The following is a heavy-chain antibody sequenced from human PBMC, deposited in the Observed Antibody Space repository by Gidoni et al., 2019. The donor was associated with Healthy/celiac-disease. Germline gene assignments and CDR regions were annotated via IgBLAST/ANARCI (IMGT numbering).Heavy chain of an antibody. CDR2: IYHSGST. CDR3: ARECSSTSCYVGYGMDV. D-gene: IGHD2-2*01. V-gene: IGHV4-4*02. CDR1: GGSLSSSNW. J-gene: IGHJ6*02. Sequence: QVQLQESGPGLVKPSATLSLTCAASGGSLSSSNWWSWVRQPQGKGLEWIGEIYHSGSTNYNPSLKGRITISVDKSKNQFSLKLSSVTAADTAVYYCARECSSTSCYVGYGMDVWGQGTTVTVS.